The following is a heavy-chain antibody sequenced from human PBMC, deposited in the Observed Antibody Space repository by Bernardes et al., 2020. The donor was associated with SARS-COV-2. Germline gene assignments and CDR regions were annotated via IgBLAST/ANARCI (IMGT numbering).Heavy chain of an antibody. D-gene: IGHD5-12*01. CDR3: VRGPSGGYGRFDY. CDR1: GFTFSSYW. CDR2: INGDGSTT. V-gene: IGHV3-74*03. Sequence: GSLRLSCAASGFTFSSYWMHWVRQVSGKGLEWVSRINGDGSTTTYADSVKGRVVISRDNAKNTLYLQMNSLRAEDTALYHCVRGPSGGYGRFDYWGQGIPVTVSS. J-gene: IGHJ4*02.